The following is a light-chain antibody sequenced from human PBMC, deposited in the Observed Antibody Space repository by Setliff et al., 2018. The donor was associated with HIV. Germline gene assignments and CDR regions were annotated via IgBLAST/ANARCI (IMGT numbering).Light chain of an antibody. Sequence: QSALAQPASVSGSPGQAITISCTGSSSDIGDYESVSWYQQHPGEVPKLMVYDVTKRPSGVSDRISASKSGNTAALTISGLQADDESHYYSCSYAGADSWMFGRGTKVTVL. CDR1: SSDIGDYES. CDR2: DVT. J-gene: IGLJ3*02. CDR3: CSYAGADSWM. V-gene: IGLV2-23*02.